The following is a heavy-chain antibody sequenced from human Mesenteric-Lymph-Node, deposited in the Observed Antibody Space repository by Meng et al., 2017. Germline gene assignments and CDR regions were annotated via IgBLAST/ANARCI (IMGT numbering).Heavy chain of an antibody. Sequence: QVPLPESGPGLVKPSGTLSLTCTGSGDSISSDIWWSWVRQPPGKGLEWIGEVYHRGDTNYNPSLKSRVDISVDKSKNQFYLSLFSVTAADTAVYYCGRDQGRELINHWGQGTLVTVSS. J-gene: IGHJ4*02. CDR3: GRDQGRELINH. CDR2: VYHRGDT. D-gene: IGHD1-7*01. V-gene: IGHV4-4*02. CDR1: GDSISSDIW.